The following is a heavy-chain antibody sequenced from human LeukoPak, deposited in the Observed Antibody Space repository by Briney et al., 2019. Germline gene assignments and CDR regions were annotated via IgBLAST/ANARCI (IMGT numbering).Heavy chain of an antibody. Sequence: GESLKIPCNVSGYSLPTYWIAWVRQMPGKGLEWMGVIYLDDSDTKYGPSFQGLVTISVDKSISAAHLQWRSLKASDTAMYYCATSRFGVAPSDYWGQGTLVTVSS. CDR1: GYSLPTYW. J-gene: IGHJ4*02. CDR3: ATSRFGVAPSDY. CDR2: IYLDDSDT. V-gene: IGHV5-51*01. D-gene: IGHD3-3*01.